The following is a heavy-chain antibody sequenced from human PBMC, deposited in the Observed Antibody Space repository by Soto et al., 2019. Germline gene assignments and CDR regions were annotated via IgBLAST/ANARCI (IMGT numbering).Heavy chain of an antibody. CDR2: ISSSSSTI. V-gene: IGHV3-48*01. J-gene: IGHJ6*02. D-gene: IGHD3-3*01. CDR1: GFTFSSYS. Sequence: EVQLVESGGGLVQPGGSLRLSCAASGFTFSSYSMNWVRQAPGKGLEWVSYISSSSSTIYYADSVKGRFTISRDNSKNTLYLQMNSLRAEDTAVYYCAKDQSITIFGVGYYGMDVWGQGTTVTVSS. CDR3: AKDQSITIFGVGYYGMDV.